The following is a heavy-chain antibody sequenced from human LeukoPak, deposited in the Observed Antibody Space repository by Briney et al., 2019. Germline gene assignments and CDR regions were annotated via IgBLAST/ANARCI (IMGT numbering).Heavy chain of an antibody. CDR3: AKGPVTLYYFDY. CDR1: GGSISSGGYY. Sequence: PSETLSLPCTVSGGSISSGGYYWSWIRQHPGKGLEWIGYIFHRGGTSYNPSLKSRILFSVDTSQNQFSLKLNSVTAADTAVYYCAKGPVTLYYFDYWGQGTLVTVSS. CDR2: IFHRGGT. V-gene: IGHV4-31*03. D-gene: IGHD4-17*01. J-gene: IGHJ4*02.